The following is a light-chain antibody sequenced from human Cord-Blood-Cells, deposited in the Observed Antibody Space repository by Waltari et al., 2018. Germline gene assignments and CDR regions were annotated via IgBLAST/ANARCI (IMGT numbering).Light chain of an antibody. Sequence: QSVLTQPPSASGTPGQRVTISCSGSSSNIGSNTVNWYQQLPGTAPKLLIYSNNQRPSGVAGRFAGSKSGTSASLAISGLQSEDEADYYCAAWDDSLNGNWVFGGGTKLTVL. V-gene: IGLV1-44*01. CDR3: AAWDDSLNGNWV. CDR1: SSNIGSNT. CDR2: SNN. J-gene: IGLJ3*02.